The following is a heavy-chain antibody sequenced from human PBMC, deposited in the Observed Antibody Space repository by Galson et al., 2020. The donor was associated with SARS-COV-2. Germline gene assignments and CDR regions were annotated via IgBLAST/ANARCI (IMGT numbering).Heavy chain of an antibody. CDR1: GFTVSSNY. J-gene: IGHJ4*02. D-gene: IGHD6-19*01. V-gene: IGHV3-66*02. CDR3: ASNEDSSGWYGFDY. CDR2: IYSGGST. Sequence: GGSLRLSCAASGFTVSSNYMSWVRQAPGKGLEWVSVIYSGGSTYYADSVKGRFTISRDNSKNTLYLQMNSLRAEDTAVYYCASNEDSSGWYGFDYWGQGTLVTVSS.